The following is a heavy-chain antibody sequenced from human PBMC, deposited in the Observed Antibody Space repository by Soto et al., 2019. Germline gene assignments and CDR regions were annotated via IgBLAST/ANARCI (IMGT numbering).Heavy chain of an antibody. CDR1: GFTVSSNY. Sequence: EVHLVESGGGLMQPGGSLRLSCAASGFTVSSNYMTWVRQAPGKGLAWVSVMYSGGSTYYADSVKGRVTISRDNSKNTLHLEMISLRVEDTAVYYCARARGLYGMAVWGQGTTVTVSS. CDR2: MYSGGST. D-gene: IGHD3-10*01. V-gene: IGHV3-53*01. CDR3: ARARGLYGMAV. J-gene: IGHJ6*02.